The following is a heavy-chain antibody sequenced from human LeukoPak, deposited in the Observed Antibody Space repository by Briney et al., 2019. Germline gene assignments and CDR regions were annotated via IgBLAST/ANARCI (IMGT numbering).Heavy chain of an antibody. CDR1: GFTFSSYA. CDR2: ISGSGGST. CDR3: AKDLARGYSYGYLEDWFDP. Sequence: GGSLRLSCAASGFTFSSYAMSWVRQAPGKGLEWVSAISGSGGSTYYADSVKGRFTISRDNSKNTLYLQMNSLRAEDTAVYYCAKDLARGYSYGYLEDWFDPWGQGTLVTVSS. D-gene: IGHD5-18*01. J-gene: IGHJ5*02. V-gene: IGHV3-23*01.